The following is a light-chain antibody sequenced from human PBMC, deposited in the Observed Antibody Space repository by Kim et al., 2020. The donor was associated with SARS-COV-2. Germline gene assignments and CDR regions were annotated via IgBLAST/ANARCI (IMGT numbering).Light chain of an antibody. J-gene: IGLJ2*01. CDR3: LLSYSGARV. Sequence: PGGTVTLTCDSRTGAVTSGHYPYWFQQKPGQAPRTLIFDTNNKHSWTPARFSGSLLGGKAALTLSGAQSEDEAEYYCLLSYSGARVFGGGTQLTVL. CDR2: DTN. V-gene: IGLV7-46*01. CDR1: TGAVTSGHY.